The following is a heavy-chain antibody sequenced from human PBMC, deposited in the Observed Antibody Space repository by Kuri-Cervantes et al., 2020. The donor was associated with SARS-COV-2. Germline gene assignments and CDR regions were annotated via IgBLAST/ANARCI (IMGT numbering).Heavy chain of an antibody. D-gene: IGHD3-16*02. CDR3: ARDGTHVYDYVWGSYRWADY. CDR1: GYSISSGYY. CDR2: IYHSGST. Sequence: SQTLSLTCAVSGYSISSGYYWGWIRQPPGKGLEWIGSIYHSGSTYYNPSLKSRVTISVDTSKNQFSLKLSSVTAADTAVYYCARDGTHVYDYVWGSYRWADYWGQGTLVTVSS. V-gene: IGHV4-38-2*02. J-gene: IGHJ4*02.